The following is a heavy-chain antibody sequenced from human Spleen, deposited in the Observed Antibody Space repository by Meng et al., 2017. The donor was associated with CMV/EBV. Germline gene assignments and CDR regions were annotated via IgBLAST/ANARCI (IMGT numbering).Heavy chain of an antibody. D-gene: IGHD6-19*01. CDR2: IYSGGST. CDR1: GFIVSSNY. V-gene: IGHV3-66*02. Sequence: GESLKISCAASGFIVSSNYMNWVRQAPGKGLEWVSVIYSGGSTYYADSVKGRFPISRDSSKNTLYVQMNSLRAEDTAMYYCARVAGDNYFDYWGQGTLVTVSS. CDR3: ARVAGDNYFDY. J-gene: IGHJ4*02.